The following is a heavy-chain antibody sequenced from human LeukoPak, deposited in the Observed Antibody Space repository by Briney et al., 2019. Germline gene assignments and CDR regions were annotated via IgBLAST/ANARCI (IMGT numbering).Heavy chain of an antibody. Sequence: PSETLSLTCTVSGGSIASSSNYWVWIRQPPGKGLEWIGNIYYSGNTYYNPSLKSRVTISVDTSKNQFSLNLASVTAADTAVYYCARVGVSGYCTRDSCHSPFDYWGQGTLVTVSS. V-gene: IGHV4-39*07. CDR1: GGSIASSSNY. D-gene: IGHD2-15*01. J-gene: IGHJ4*02. CDR3: ARVGVSGYCTRDSCHSPFDY. CDR2: IYYSGNT.